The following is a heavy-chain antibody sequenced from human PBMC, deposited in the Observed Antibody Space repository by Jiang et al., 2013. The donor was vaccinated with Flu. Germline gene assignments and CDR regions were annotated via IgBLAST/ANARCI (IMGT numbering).Heavy chain of an antibody. V-gene: IGHV6-1*01. D-gene: IGHD1-1*01. J-gene: IGHJ4*02. Sequence: SQTLSLTCAISGDSVSSKSAAWNWIRQSPSRGLEWLGRTYCRSRCYSDYAVSVKSRMTINPDTSKNQVSLQLNSMTPEDAAVYYCARGGSGATVSLFHYWGQGTLVTVSS. CDR2: TYCRSRCYS. CDR3: ARGGSGATVSLFHY. CDR1: GDSVSSKSAA.